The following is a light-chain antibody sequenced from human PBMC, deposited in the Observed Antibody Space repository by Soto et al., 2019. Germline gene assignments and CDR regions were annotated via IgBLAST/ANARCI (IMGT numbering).Light chain of an antibody. CDR2: SNI. J-gene: IGLJ2*01. CDR1: RFNIGRNT. V-gene: IGLV1-44*01. Sequence: QSVLTQPPSASGTPGQRVTISCSGSRFNIGRNTVNWYQQLPGSAPKLLIYSNIQRPSGVPDRFSGSRSGTSASLAISGLQSEDEADYYCAAWDDSLNGVVFGGGTKLTVL. CDR3: AAWDDSLNGVV.